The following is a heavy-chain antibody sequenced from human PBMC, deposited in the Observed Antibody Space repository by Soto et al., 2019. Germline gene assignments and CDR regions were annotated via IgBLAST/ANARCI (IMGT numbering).Heavy chain of an antibody. J-gene: IGHJ5*02. CDR1: GGSISSGW. Sequence: QVQVQESGPGLVRPSGTLSLTCAVSGGSISSGWWTWVRQPPGKGLEWIGEILYSGTTHYNSSLNSRVSISIDKSKKQFYLNLSSVTAADTAVYYCSSRVTDAPTWGQGTLVTVSS. V-gene: IGHV4-4*02. CDR2: ILYSGTT. D-gene: IGHD3-10*01. CDR3: SSRVTDAPT.